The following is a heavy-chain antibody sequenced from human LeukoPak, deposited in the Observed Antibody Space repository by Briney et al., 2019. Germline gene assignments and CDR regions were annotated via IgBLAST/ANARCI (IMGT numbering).Heavy chain of an antibody. V-gene: IGHV3-30-3*01. CDR2: ISYDGSNK. CDR1: GFTFSSYA. D-gene: IGHD6-19*01. CDR3: ARELIEYSSGWEKVY. J-gene: IGHJ4*02. Sequence: GGSLRLSCAASGFTFSSYAMHWVRQAPGKGLEWVAVISYDGSNKYYADSVKGRFTISRDNSKNTLYLQMNSLRAEDTAVYYCARELIEYSSGWEKVYWGQGTLVTVSS.